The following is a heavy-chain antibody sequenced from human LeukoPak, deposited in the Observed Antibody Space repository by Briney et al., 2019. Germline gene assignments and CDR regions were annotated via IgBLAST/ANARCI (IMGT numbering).Heavy chain of an antibody. CDR1: GGSISPYY. CDR3: ARQGKYMAATGTPNFDY. CDR2: IYYNGGT. Sequence: PLQTLSLTCTVSGGSISPYYWSWIRQPPGKGLEWIGYIYYNGGTNYNPSLKSRVAISVDTSKNQFSLRLSSVTAADTAVYYCARQGKYMAATGTPNFDYWGQGTLVSVSS. D-gene: IGHD6-13*01. J-gene: IGHJ4*02. V-gene: IGHV4-59*08.